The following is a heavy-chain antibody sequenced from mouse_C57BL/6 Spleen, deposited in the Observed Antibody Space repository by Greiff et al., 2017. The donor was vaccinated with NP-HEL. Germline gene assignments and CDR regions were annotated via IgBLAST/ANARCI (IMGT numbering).Heavy chain of an antibody. CDR1: GYAFSSSW. V-gene: IGHV1-82*01. J-gene: IGHJ3*01. CDR2: IYPGDGDT. D-gene: IGHD2-4*01. Sequence: VQLQQSGPELVKPGASVKISCKASGYAFSSSWMNWVKQRPGKGLEWIGRIYPGDGDTNYNGKFKGKATLTADKSSSTAYMQLSSLTSEDSAVYFCAREVYYDYDEWSAYWGQGTLVTVSA. CDR3: AREVYYDYDEWSAY.